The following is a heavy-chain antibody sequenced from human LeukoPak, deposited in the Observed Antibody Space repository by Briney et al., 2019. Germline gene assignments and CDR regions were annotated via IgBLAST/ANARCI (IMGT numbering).Heavy chain of an antibody. D-gene: IGHD5-18*01. CDR1: GGTFSSYA. J-gene: IGHJ6*02. CDR2: IIPILGIA. Sequence: SVKVSCKASGGTFSSYAISWVRQAPGQGLEWMGRIIPILGIANYAQKFQGRVTITADKSTSTAYMELSSLRSEDTAVYYCARAPTPTATYYYGMDVWGQGTTVTVSS. CDR3: ARAPTPTATYYYGMDV. V-gene: IGHV1-69*04.